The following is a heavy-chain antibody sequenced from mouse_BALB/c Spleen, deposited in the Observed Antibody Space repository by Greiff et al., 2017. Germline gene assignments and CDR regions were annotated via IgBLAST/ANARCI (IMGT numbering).Heavy chain of an antibody. D-gene: IGHD1-1*01. Sequence: QVQLQQSGPELVKPGASVKMSCKASGYTFTDYVISWVKQRTGQGLEWIGEIYPGSGSTYYNEKFKGKATLTADKSSNTAYMQLSSLTSEDSAVYFCARSGYYGSRWWYFDVWGAGTTVTVSS. CDR3: ARSGYYGSRWWYFDV. CDR1: GYTFTDYV. J-gene: IGHJ1*01. V-gene: IGHV1-77*01. CDR2: IYPGSGST.